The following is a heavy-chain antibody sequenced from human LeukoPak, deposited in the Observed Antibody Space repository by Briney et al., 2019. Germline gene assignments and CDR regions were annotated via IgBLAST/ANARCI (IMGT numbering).Heavy chain of an antibody. CDR1: GGTFTSYA. J-gene: IGHJ6*02. V-gene: IGHV1-46*01. CDR2: INPSGGST. Sequence: GASVKVSCKASGGTFTSYAISWVRQAPGQGLEWMGRINPSGGSTSYAQKFQGRVTMTTDTSTSTAYMELRSLRSDDTAVYYCARGVLVDYYYGMHVWGQGTTVTVSS. D-gene: IGHD2/OR15-2a*01. CDR3: ARGVLVDYYYGMHV.